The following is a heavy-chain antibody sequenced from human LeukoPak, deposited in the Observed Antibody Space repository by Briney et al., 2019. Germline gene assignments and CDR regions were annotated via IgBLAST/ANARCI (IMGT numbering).Heavy chain of an antibody. CDR2: TSAYNGNT. CDR3: ARGSGQWLVGYNWFDP. D-gene: IGHD6-19*01. V-gene: IGHV1-18*01. Sequence: ASVKVSCKASGYTFTSYGISWVRQAPGKGLEWMGWTSAYNGNTNYAQKLQGRVTMTTDTSTSTAYMELRSLRSDDTAVYYCARGSGQWLVGYNWFDPWGQGTLVTVSS. J-gene: IGHJ5*02. CDR1: GYTFTSYG.